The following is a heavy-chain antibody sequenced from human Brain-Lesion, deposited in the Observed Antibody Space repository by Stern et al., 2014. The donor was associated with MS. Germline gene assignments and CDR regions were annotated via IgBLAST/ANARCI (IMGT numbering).Heavy chain of an antibody. V-gene: IGHV4-61*02. CDR3: ARGRVVPGFQYYATDV. D-gene: IGHD2-2*01. CDR1: GGSISSGGYY. J-gene: IGHJ6*02. Sequence: QVQLQESGPGLVKPSQTLSLSCTVSGGSISSGGYYWSWIRQPAGKGLEWIGRIFNSGSTSYNPPLKSRVTKSIDPPKNQFSLRLTSMTAADTAVYYCARGRVVPGFQYYATDVWGQGTTVIVSS. CDR2: IFNSGST.